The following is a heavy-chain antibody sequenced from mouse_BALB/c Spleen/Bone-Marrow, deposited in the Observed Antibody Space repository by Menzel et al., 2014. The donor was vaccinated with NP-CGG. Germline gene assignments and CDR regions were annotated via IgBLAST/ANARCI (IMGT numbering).Heavy chain of an antibody. D-gene: IGHD3-1*01. Sequence: EVKLMESGGGLVQPGGSLKLSCAASGFTFSSYTMSWVRQTPEKRLEWVAYISNGGGSTSYPDTVKGRFTISSDNAKNTLYLQMSSLKSEDTAMYYCSRHVGNPYAMDYWGQGTSVTVSS. CDR2: ISNGGGST. CDR3: SRHVGNPYAMDY. J-gene: IGHJ4*01. V-gene: IGHV5-12-2*01. CDR1: GFTFSSYT.